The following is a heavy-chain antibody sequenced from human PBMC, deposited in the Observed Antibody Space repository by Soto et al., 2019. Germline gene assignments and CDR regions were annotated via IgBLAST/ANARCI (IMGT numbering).Heavy chain of an antibody. Sequence: PGGSLRLSCAASGFTFSSYGMHWVRQAPGKGLEWVAVIWYDGSNKYYADSVKGRFTISRDNSKNTLYLQMNSLRAEDTAVYYCARDKGYKISFDYGDYGFDYWGQGTLVTVSS. D-gene: IGHD4-17*01. CDR3: ARDKGYKISFDYGDYGFDY. J-gene: IGHJ4*02. V-gene: IGHV3-33*01. CDR1: GFTFSSYG. CDR2: IWYDGSNK.